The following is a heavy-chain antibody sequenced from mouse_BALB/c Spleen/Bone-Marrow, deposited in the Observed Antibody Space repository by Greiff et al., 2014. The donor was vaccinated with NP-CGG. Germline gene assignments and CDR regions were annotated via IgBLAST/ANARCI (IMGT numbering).Heavy chain of an antibody. Sequence: EVQLQQSGPELVKPGASVKISCKASGYTFTDYNIHWVKQSHGESLEWIGYIYPYNGGIAYNQKFKSKATLTVDNSSSTAYMELRSLTSEDSAVYYCARGRAYYVNYGFAYWGQGTLVTVSA. V-gene: IGHV1S29*02. CDR3: ARGRAYYVNYGFAY. CDR1: GYTFTDYN. CDR2: IYPYNGGI. D-gene: IGHD2-10*01. J-gene: IGHJ3*01.